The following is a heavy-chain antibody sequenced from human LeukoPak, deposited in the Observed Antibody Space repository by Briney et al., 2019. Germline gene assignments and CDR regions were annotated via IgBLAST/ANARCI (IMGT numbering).Heavy chain of an antibody. D-gene: IGHD3-3*01. Sequence: PGGSLRLSCAASGFTFSSYAMSWVRQAPGKGLEWVSAISGSGGSTYYADSVKGRSTISRDNSKNTLYLQMNSLRAEDTAVYYCAKQKPTNYDFWSGYWFDYWGQGTLVTVSS. V-gene: IGHV3-23*01. J-gene: IGHJ4*02. CDR1: GFTFSSYA. CDR2: ISGSGGST. CDR3: AKQKPTNYDFWSGYWFDY.